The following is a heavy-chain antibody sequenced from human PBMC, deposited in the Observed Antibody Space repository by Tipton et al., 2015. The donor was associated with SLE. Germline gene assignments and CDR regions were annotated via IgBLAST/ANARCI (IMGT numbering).Heavy chain of an antibody. CDR3: ARDGLAWAYYYYMDV. V-gene: IGHV3-48*03. CDR1: GFTFSGYE. Sequence: SLRLSCAASGFTFSGYEMNWVRQAPGKGLEWISYISNSGDAIFYADSVKGRFTISRDNAKNSLYLQMNNLRAEDTAVYYCARDGLAWAYYYYMDVWGKGTTVTVSS. CDR2: ISNSGDAI. D-gene: IGHD6-19*01. J-gene: IGHJ6*03.